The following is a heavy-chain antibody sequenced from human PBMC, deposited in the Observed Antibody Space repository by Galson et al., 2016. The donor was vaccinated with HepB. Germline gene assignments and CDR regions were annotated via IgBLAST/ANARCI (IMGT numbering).Heavy chain of an antibody. D-gene: IGHD3-3*01. J-gene: IGHJ5*02. CDR1: GFSVNSYG. Sequence: SLRLSCAVSGFSVNSYGVHWVRQSPDKRLEWIAVILYDGSKKYYADSVKGRFTISRDNSKNTLYLQMNSLRAEDTAVYYCARDSFTIFGVTPNWFDPWGQGTLVTVSS. CDR3: ARDSFTIFGVTPNWFDP. V-gene: IGHV3-33*01. CDR2: ILYDGSKK.